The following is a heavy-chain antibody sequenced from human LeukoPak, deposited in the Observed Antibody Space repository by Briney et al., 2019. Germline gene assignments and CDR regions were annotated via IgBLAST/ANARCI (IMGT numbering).Heavy chain of an antibody. CDR3: AKGGTTMIVVVIQYYFDY. D-gene: IGHD3-22*01. CDR2: ISGSGGST. Sequence: GGSLRLPCTASGFTFDDYAMSWVRQAPGKGLEWVSTISGSGGSTYYADSVKGRFTISRDNSKNTLYLQMNSLRAEDTAVYYCAKGGTTMIVVVIQYYFDYWGQGTLVTVSS. V-gene: IGHV3-23*01. J-gene: IGHJ4*02. CDR1: GFTFDDYA.